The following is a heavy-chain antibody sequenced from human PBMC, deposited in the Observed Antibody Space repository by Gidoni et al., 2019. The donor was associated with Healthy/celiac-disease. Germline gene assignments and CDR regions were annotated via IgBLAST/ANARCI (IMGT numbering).Heavy chain of an antibody. J-gene: IGHJ4*02. CDR1: GFTFRSYE. CDR2: ISSSGSTI. D-gene: IGHD1-26*01. CDR3: ARGSRIVGAIPLFDY. Sequence: ELQLVESGGGLVQPGGSLRLSCAASGFTFRSYEMNWVRQAPGKGLEWVSYISSSGSTIYYADSVKGRFTISRDNAKNSLYLQMNSLRAEDTAVYYCARGSRIVGAIPLFDYWGQGTLVTVSS. V-gene: IGHV3-48*03.